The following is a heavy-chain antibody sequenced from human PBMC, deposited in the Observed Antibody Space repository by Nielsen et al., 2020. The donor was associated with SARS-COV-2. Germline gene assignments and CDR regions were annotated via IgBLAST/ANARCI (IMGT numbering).Heavy chain of an antibody. CDR2: IKSKADGGTT. CDR1: RFTFSNAW. V-gene: IGHV3-15*01. CDR3: TTVRGMVRGVSRVPNNWFDP. D-gene: IGHD3-10*01. J-gene: IGHJ5*02. Sequence: GGSLRLSCAASRFTFSNAWMSWVRQAPGKGLEWVGRIKSKADGGTTDYAAPVKGRYTISRDDSKNTLYLQMNSLKTEDTAVYYCTTVRGMVRGVSRVPNNWFDPWGQGTLVTVSS.